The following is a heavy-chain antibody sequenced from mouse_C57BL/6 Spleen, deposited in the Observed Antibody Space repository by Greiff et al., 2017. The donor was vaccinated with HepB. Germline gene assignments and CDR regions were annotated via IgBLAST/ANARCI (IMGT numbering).Heavy chain of an antibody. CDR2: IYPGDGDT. J-gene: IGHJ4*01. CDR1: GYAFSSYW. Sequence: QVHVKQSGAELVKPGASVKISCKASGYAFSSYWMNWVKQRPGKGLEWIGQIYPGDGDTNYNGKFKGKATLTADKSSSTAYMQLSSLTSEDSAVYFCARSGYYGSSGAMDYWGQGTSVTVSS. CDR3: ARSGYYGSSGAMDY. V-gene: IGHV1-80*01. D-gene: IGHD1-1*01.